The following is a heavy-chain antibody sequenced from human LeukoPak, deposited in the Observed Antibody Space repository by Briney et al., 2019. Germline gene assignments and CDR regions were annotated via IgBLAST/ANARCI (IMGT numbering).Heavy chain of an antibody. CDR2: IYGSGTT. CDR3: ASVGGGSPY. D-gene: IGHD3-16*01. Sequence: SETLSLTCTVSGYSISSGHFWSWIRQPPGKGLEGIGSIYGSGTTYYDPPLRSRVSISADPSKNHLSLELSSVTAADTAVYYCASVGGGSPYWGQGTLVTVSS. J-gene: IGHJ4*02. V-gene: IGHV4-38-2*02. CDR1: GYSISSGHF.